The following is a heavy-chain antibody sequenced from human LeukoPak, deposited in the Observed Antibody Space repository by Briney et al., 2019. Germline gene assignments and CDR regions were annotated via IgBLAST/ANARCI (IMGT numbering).Heavy chain of an antibody. D-gene: IGHD2-15*01. V-gene: IGHV4-34*01. CDR3: AREFHCSGGSCSHDAFDI. CDR1: GGSFSGYY. CDR2: INHSGST. J-gene: IGHJ3*02. Sequence: SETLSLTYAVYGGSFSGYYWSWIRQPPGKGLEWIGEINHSGSTNYNPSPKSRVTISVDTSKNQFSLKLSSVTAADTAVYYCAREFHCSGGSCSHDAFDIWGQGTMVTVSS.